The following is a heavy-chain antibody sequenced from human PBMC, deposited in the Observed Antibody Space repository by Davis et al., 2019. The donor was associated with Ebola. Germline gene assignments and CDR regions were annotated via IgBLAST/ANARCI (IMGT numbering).Heavy chain of an antibody. CDR2: IYYSGST. J-gene: IGHJ4*02. D-gene: IGHD5-24*01. CDR1: GGSISSSSNH. Sequence: MPSEILSLTCTVSGGSISSSSNHWGWIRQPPGKGLEWIGYIYYSGSTNYNPSLKSRVTISVDTSKNQFSLKLSSVTAADTAFYYCVRGSDAYKTGYWGQGTLVTVSS. CDR3: VRGSDAYKTGY. V-gene: IGHV4-61*05.